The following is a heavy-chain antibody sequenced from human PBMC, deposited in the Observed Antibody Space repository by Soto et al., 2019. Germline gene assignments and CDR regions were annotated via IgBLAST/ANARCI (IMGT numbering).Heavy chain of an antibody. J-gene: IGHJ4*02. CDR1: GFTFSSYA. D-gene: IGHD3-16*01. Sequence: PGGSLRLSCAASGFTFSSYAMSWVRQAPGKGLEWVSAISGSGGSTYYADSVKGRFTISRDNSKNTLYLQMNSLRAEDTAVYYCAKELDTYYDYVWGSYRGSPDYWGQGTLVTVSS. V-gene: IGHV3-23*01. CDR2: ISGSGGST. CDR3: AKELDTYYDYVWGSYRGSPDY.